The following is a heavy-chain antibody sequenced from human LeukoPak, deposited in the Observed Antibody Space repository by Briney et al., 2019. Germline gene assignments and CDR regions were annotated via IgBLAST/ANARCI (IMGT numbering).Heavy chain of an antibody. D-gene: IGHD3-16*01. Sequence: SETLSRTCTVSSDSIITTSYWWDWLRQPPGKGLEWIGSIHDSGRTHYSPSIKSRVTLSVDTSSNQFSLNLSSVTAADTAVYYCARQSGLGLWYFDYWGRGTLVTVSS. CDR3: ARQSGLGLWYFDY. J-gene: IGHJ4*02. V-gene: IGHV4-39*01. CDR1: SDSIITTSYW. CDR2: IHDSGRT.